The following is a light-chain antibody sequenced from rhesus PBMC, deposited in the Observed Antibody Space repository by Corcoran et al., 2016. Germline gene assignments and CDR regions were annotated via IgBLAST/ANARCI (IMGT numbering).Light chain of an antibody. CDR1: NIGSKV. CDR3: QVCDSSSDHYI. Sequence: SYDVTQPRSVSVSPGKAARINRGGENIGSKVVHWYQQKPAKAPVLVIYRDSKQPSGIPERFSGSNSGNTATLTISGVEAGDEADYYCQVCDSSSDHYIFGAGTRLTVL. V-gene: IGLV3-29*01. J-gene: IGLJ1*01. CDR2: RDS.